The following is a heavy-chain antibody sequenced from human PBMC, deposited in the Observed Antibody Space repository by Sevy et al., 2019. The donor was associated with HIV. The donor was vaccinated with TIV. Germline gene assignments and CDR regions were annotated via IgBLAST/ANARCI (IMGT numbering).Heavy chain of an antibody. CDR2: IYTGGGT. CDR1: GFIVTSHY. D-gene: IGHD3-3*01. Sequence: GGSLRLSCAASGFIVTSHYMAWVRQAPGKGLEWVSSIYTGGGTYYADSVKGRFTISRDNSMNTLYLQMNSLSAEDTAFYYCARVPRYDAPYYFAYWGQGALVTVSS. V-gene: IGHV3-53*01. CDR3: ARVPRYDAPYYFAY. J-gene: IGHJ4*02.